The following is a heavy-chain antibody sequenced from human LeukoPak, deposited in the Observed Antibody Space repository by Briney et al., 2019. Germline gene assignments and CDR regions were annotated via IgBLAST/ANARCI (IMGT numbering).Heavy chain of an antibody. J-gene: IGHJ4*02. CDR1: GFTFSSYA. V-gene: IGHV3-23*01. CDR2: ISGNGGST. Sequence: GSLRLSCAASGFTFSSYAMSWVRQAPGKGLEWVSAISGNGGSTYYADSVKGRFTISRDNSKNTLYLQMNSLRAEDTAVYYRAKGRGRSIVVVPAVPLDYWGQGTLVTVSS. D-gene: IGHD2-2*01. CDR3: AKGRGRSIVVVPAVPLDY.